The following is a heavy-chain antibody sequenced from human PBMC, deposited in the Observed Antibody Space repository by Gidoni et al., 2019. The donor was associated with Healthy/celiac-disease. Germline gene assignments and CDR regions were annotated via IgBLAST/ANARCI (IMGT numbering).Heavy chain of an antibody. CDR2: IYHSGST. CDR3: ARREKDQGRYFDL. Sequence: REIYHSGSTNYNPSLKSRVTISVDKSKDQFSLKLSSVTAADTAVYYCARREKDQGRYFDLWGRGTLVTVSS. D-gene: IGHD2-2*01. V-gene: IGHV4-4*02. J-gene: IGHJ2*01.